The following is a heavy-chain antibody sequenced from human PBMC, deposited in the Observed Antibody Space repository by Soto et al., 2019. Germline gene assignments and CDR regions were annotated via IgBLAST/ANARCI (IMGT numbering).Heavy chain of an antibody. CDR3: ARDASVWYQLGLGYFDY. J-gene: IGHJ4*02. Sequence: QVQLVQSGAEVKKPGASVKVSCKASGYTFTSYGISWVRQAPGQGLEWMGWISAYNGNTNYAQKLQGRVTMTTDTSTSTGDMELRSLRFDVTAVYYCARDASVWYQLGLGYFDYWGQGTLVTVSS. D-gene: IGHD6-19*01. CDR1: GYTFTSYG. V-gene: IGHV1-18*01. CDR2: ISAYNGNT.